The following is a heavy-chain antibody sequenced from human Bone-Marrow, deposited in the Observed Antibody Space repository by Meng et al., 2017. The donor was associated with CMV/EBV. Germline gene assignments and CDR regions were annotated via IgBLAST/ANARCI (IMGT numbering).Heavy chain of an antibody. Sequence: GGSLRLSCAGSGFIFSDHYIDWVRQAPGKGLEWVSSISSSSSYIYYADSVKGRFTISRDNAKNSLFLQMNSLRAEDTAVYYCAREVAPTKGYGMDVWGQGTTATVSS. CDR1: GFIFSDHY. CDR3: AREVAPTKGYGMDV. CDR2: ISSSSSYI. D-gene: IGHD5-12*01. V-gene: IGHV3-21*06. J-gene: IGHJ6*02.